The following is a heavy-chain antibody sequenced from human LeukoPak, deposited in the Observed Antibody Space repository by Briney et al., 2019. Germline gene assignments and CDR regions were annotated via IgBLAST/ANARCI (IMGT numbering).Heavy chain of an antibody. V-gene: IGHV3-48*03. D-gene: IGHD2-15*01. J-gene: IGHJ6*04. Sequence: PGGSLRLSCAASGFTFSSYVMNWVRQAPGKGLEWVSYISSSGSTIYYADAVKGRFTISRDNAKNSLYLQMNSLRAEYTAVYDCAILAGGGDCSGGSCLSHLPDVWGKGTTVTVSS. CDR1: GFTFSSYV. CDR3: AILAGGGDCSGGSCLSHLPDV. CDR2: ISSSGSTI.